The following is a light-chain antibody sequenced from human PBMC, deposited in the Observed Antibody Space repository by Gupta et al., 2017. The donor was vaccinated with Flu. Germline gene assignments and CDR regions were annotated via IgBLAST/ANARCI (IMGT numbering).Light chain of an antibody. J-gene: IGKJ4*01. Sequence: VGDRVTITCRASQSISTYLNWFQQKPGKAPKVLIYAASRLQSGVPSRFSGSGSGTDFTLTISSLQPEDFATYYCQQSDSTPLTFGGGTKVEI. CDR2: AAS. V-gene: IGKV1-39*01. CDR1: QSISTY. CDR3: QQSDSTPLT.